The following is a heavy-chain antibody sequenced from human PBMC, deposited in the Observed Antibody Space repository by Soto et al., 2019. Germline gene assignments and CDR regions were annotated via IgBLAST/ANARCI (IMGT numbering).Heavy chain of an antibody. Sequence: QVQLQQWGAGLLKPSETLSLTCAVYGGSFSGYYWSWIRQPPGKGLEWIGEINHSGSTNYNPSLKSRVTISVDTSKNQFSLKLSSVTAADTAVYYCARAVTAAGTEKGFNWFDPWGQGTLVTVSS. CDR1: GGSFSGYY. D-gene: IGHD6-13*01. V-gene: IGHV4-34*01. CDR3: ARAVTAAGTEKGFNWFDP. CDR2: INHSGST. J-gene: IGHJ5*02.